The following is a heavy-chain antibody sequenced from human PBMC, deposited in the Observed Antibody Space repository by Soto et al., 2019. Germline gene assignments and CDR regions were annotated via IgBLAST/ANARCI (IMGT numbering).Heavy chain of an antibody. CDR2: FDPEDGET. V-gene: IGHV1-24*01. CDR3: AAGGTRWLHSPFDY. J-gene: IGHJ4*02. D-gene: IGHD1-1*01. CDR1: GHTLTELS. Sequence: QVQLLQSGAEVKKPGASVKVSCKVSGHTLTELSMHWVRQAPGRGLEWMGGFDPEDGETISAQKFQVRVTMTEDTSTDAAYMELTSPRSEATGVYYCAAGGTRWLHSPFDYWGQGTGVTISS.